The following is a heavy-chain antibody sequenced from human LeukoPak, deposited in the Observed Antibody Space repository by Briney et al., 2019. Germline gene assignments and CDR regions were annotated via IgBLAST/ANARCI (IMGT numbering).Heavy chain of an antibody. Sequence: GGSLRLSCAASGFTFSICAMSWVRQAPGKGLEWVAVISYDGSNKYYADSVKGRFTISRDNSKNTLYLQMNSLRAEDTAVYYCAKAYYGSNSSPDYWGQGTLVTVSS. D-gene: IGHD4-23*01. CDR3: AKAYYGSNSSPDY. CDR2: ISYDGSNK. V-gene: IGHV3-30*18. J-gene: IGHJ4*02. CDR1: GFTFSICA.